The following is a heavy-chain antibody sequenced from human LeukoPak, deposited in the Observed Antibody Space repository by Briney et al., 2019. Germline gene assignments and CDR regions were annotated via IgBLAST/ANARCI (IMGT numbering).Heavy chain of an antibody. CDR3: ARQYRLSSSDPYYYGMDV. D-gene: IGHD6-6*01. V-gene: IGHV4-59*08. CDR1: GGSISSYY. CDR2: IYYSGST. J-gene: IGHJ6*02. Sequence: PSETLSLTCTVSGGSISSYYWSWIRQPPGKGLEWIGYIYYSGSTNYNPSLKSRVTISVDTSKNQLSLKLSSVTAADTAVYYCARQYRLSSSDPYYYGMDVWGQGTTVTVS.